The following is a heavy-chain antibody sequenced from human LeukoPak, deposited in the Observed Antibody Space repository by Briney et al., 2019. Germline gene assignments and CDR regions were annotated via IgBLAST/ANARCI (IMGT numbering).Heavy chain of an antibody. Sequence: WASVKVSCKASGYTFTGYYMHWVRQAPGQGLEWMGWINPNSGGTNYAQKFQGRVTMTRDTSISTAYMELSRLRSDDTAVYYCARDFGYTYYYYYYMDVWGKGTTVTVSS. CDR1: GYTFTGYY. D-gene: IGHD5-18*01. CDR2: INPNSGGT. CDR3: ARDFGYTYYYYYYMDV. V-gene: IGHV1-2*02. J-gene: IGHJ6*03.